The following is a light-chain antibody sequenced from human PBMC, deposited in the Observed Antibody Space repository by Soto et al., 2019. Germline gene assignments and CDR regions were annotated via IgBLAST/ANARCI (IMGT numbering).Light chain of an antibody. CDR3: QQSYSPFLT. V-gene: IGKV1-39*01. CDR2: TAS. CDR1: QSIGHF. J-gene: IGKJ4*01. Sequence: DIQMTQSPSSLSASVGDRVTITCRASQSIGHFLSWFQQRPGKAPKVLIYTASSLSSGVPSRFSGSGAGTDFTLAISSLQPEDFATYYCQQSYSPFLTFGGGTKVELK.